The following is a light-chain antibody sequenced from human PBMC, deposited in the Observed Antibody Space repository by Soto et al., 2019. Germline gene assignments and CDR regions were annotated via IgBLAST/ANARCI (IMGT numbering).Light chain of an antibody. J-gene: IGKJ2*01. CDR3: QQYGSSPYT. V-gene: IGKV3-20*01. CDR1: QSVSSSY. Sequence: EIVLTQSPGTLSLSPGERATLSCRASQSVSSSYLTWYQQKPGQAPRLLIYGASSRVTGLPDRFSGSGSGTDFPRTISRLEPEDSAGYYCQQYGSSPYTFGQGTKLEIK. CDR2: GAS.